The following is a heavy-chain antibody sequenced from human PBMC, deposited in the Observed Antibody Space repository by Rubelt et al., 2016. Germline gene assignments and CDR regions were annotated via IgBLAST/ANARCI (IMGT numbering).Heavy chain of an antibody. CDR2: IWYDGSNK. V-gene: IGHV3-33*01. J-gene: IGHJ5*02. D-gene: IGHD6-13*01. Sequence: QVQLVESGGGVVQPGRSLRLSCAASGFTFSSYGMHWVRQAPGKGLEWVAVIWYDGSNKYYADSVTGRFTISRDKSRNTLYLQMNRLRAEDTAVYYCARAGAAAGTNWFDPWGQGTLVTVSS. CDR3: ARAGAAAGTNWFDP. CDR1: GFTFSSYG.